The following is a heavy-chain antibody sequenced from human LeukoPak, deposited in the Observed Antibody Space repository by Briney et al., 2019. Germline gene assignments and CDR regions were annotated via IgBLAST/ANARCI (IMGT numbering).Heavy chain of an antibody. J-gene: IGHJ4*02. V-gene: IGHV3-30*02. CDR2: IRYDGSNK. CDR3: AKPLGRSGSYFDY. Sequence: PGGSLRLSCAAPGFTFSSYGMHWVRQAPGKGLEWVAFIRYDGSNKYYADSVKGRFTISRDNSKNTLYLQMNSLRAEDTAVYYCAKPLGRSGSYFDYWGQGTLVTVSS. D-gene: IGHD1-26*01. CDR1: GFTFSSYG.